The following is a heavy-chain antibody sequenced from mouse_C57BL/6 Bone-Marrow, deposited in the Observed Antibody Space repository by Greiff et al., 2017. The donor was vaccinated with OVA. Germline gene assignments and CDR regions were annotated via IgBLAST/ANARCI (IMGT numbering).Heavy chain of an antibody. D-gene: IGHD1-1*01. Sequence: VQLQQSGPELVKPGASVKISCKASGYSFTDYNMNWVKQSNGKSLEWIGVINPNYGTTSYNQKFKGKATLTVDQSSSTAYMQLNSLTSEDSAVYYCEGITTVVAGDYFDYWGQGTTLTVSS. CDR2: INPNYGTT. CDR3: EGITTVVAGDYFDY. V-gene: IGHV1-39*01. CDR1: GYSFTDYN. J-gene: IGHJ2*01.